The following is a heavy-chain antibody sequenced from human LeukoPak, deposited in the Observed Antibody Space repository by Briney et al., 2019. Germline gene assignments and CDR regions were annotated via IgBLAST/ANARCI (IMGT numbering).Heavy chain of an antibody. CDR1: GGSFSGYY. J-gene: IGHJ4*02. V-gene: IGHV4-34*01. Sequence: SETLSLTCAVSGGSFSGYYWSWIRQPPGKGLEWIGEINHSGSTNYNPSLKSRVTISVDTSKNQFSLKLSSVTAADTAIYFCAREDYGSGHFDYWGQGTLVTVSS. D-gene: IGHD3-10*01. CDR3: AREDYGSGHFDY. CDR2: INHSGST.